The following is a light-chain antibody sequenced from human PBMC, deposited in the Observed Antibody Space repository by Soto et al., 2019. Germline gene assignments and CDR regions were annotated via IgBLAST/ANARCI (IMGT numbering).Light chain of an antibody. Sequence: QLLLTQPPSASVTRGHRVSISWSGSLSNIGSNYVYWYQQLPGAAPKLLIYKNDQRPSGVPDRFSGSQSGTSASLAITGLRSEDEGDYFCAVWSGSLSCSYLFGTGTKVNVL. CDR2: KND. CDR1: LSNIGSNY. V-gene: IGLV1-47*01. J-gene: IGLJ1*01. CDR3: AVWSGSLSCSYL.